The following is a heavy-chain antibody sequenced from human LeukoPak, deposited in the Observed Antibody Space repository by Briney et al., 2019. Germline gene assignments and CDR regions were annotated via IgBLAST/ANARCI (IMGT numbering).Heavy chain of an antibody. CDR2: INPNSGGT. Sequence: ASVKVSCKASGYTFTGYYMHWVRQAPGQGFEWMGWINPNSGGTNYAQEFQGRVTMTRDTSISTAYMELSRLRSDDTAVYYCARDKVRGELEGDIWGQGTMVTVSS. D-gene: IGHD1-1*01. CDR1: GYTFTGYY. J-gene: IGHJ3*02. CDR3: ARDKVRGELEGDI. V-gene: IGHV1-2*02.